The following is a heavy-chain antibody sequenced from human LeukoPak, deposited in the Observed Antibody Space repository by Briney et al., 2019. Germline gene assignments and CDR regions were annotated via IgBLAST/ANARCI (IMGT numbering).Heavy chain of an antibody. CDR3: ARDHAFDI. V-gene: IGHV3-13*04. Sequence: PGGSLRLSCAASGFTFSSYDMHWVRHGTGRGLEWVSAIGTAGDTYYPGSVKGRFTTSRENAKNSLYLQMNSLRVGDTAGYYCARDHAFDIWGQGTMVTVSS. CDR1: GFTFSSYD. J-gene: IGHJ3*02. CDR2: IGTAGDT.